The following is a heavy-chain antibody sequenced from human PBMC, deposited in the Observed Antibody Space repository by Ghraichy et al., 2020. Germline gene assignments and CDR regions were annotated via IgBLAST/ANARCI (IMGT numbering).Heavy chain of an antibody. D-gene: IGHD1-26*01. V-gene: IGHV4-34*01. CDR1: GGSISGYY. CDR2: IIHSGYT. Sequence: SETLSLTCAVYGGSISGYYLGWIRQPPGKGLEWIGEIIHSGYTNYNPSLKSRVTISGDTSKDQFSLKLSSVTAADTAVYYCARGHSSGSYYGFDFWGQGILVTVSS. CDR3: ARGHSSGSYYGFDF. J-gene: IGHJ4*02.